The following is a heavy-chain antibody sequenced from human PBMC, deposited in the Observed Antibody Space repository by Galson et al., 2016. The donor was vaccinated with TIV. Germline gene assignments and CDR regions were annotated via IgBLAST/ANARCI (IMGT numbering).Heavy chain of an antibody. V-gene: IGHV1-69*05. Sequence: SVKVSCKASGGTLTSYAVSWVRQAPGQGLEWMGEIIRIFGTVNYAQKFQGRVTITTDESTSAAYMELSSLRSEDTAVYYCARGCGSYSCYLDVWVKGTTVTVSS. CDR3: ARGCGSYSCYLDV. CDR2: IIRIFGTV. J-gene: IGHJ6*03. D-gene: IGHD1-26*01. CDR1: GGTLTSYA.